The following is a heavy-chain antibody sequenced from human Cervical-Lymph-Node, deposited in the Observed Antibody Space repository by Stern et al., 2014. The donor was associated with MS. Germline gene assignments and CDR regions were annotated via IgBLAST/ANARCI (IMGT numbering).Heavy chain of an antibody. CDR1: DYDFTSYW. V-gene: IGHV5-51*01. CDR3: ARSARRYGMDV. Sequence: EVQLVQSGAEVKKPGESLKISCKTSDYDFTSYWIAWVRQMPGKGLEWMGIIYPSDSDTRYSTSFQGQVTISADKSLTTAYLQWSSLKASDTAMYYCARSARRYGMDVWGQGTTVTVSS. CDR2: IYPSDSDT. J-gene: IGHJ6*02.